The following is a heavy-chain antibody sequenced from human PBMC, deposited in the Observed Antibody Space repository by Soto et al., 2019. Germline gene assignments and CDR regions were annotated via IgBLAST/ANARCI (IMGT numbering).Heavy chain of an antibody. CDR3: AKDRGRVTGTFFDY. V-gene: IGHV3-23*01. CDR1: GFTFSSYA. D-gene: IGHD1-20*01. Sequence: QPGGSLSLSCAASGFTFSSYAMSWVRQAPGKGLEWVSAISGSGGSTYYADAVKGRFTISRDNSKNTLYLQMNSLRAEDTAVYYCAKDRGRVTGTFFDYWGQGTLVTVSS. CDR2: ISGSGGST. J-gene: IGHJ4*01.